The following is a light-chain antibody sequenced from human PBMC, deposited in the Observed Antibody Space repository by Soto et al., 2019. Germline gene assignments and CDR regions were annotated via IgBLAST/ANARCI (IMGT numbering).Light chain of an antibody. CDR1: TSNIESHT. CDR3: ATWDDSRKGV. V-gene: IGLV1-44*01. CDR2: TNN. Sequence: QSVLTHPPSASGTPRQRITISCSGSTSNIESHTVNWYQQVPGTAPRLLINTNNQRPSGVPDRFSGSKSGASASLTISGIRSEDAATYYRATWDDSRKGVFGTGTKVTVL. J-gene: IGLJ1*01.